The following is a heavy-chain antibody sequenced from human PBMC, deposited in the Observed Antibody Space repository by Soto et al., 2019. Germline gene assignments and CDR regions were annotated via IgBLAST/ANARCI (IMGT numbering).Heavy chain of an antibody. CDR2: TTQDGNDK. V-gene: IGHV3-7*01. D-gene: IGHD5-18*01. Sequence: GGSLRLSCAASGFTFSPYYMSWVRQAPGKGLEWLAMTTQDGNDKHYVDSVRGRFTISRDSAKNSMYLQMNSLTVEDTAIYYCASLDTARIQIAGYWGQGIQVTVSSGKKSSTSTVYMELSSLRSEDTAVYYCARENSFRAYYYYGMDVWGQGTTVTVSS. CDR3: ASLDTARIQIAGYWGQGIQVTVSSGKKSSTSTVYMELSSLRSEDTAVYYCARENSFRAYYYYGMDV. J-gene: IGHJ6*02. CDR1: GFTFSPYY.